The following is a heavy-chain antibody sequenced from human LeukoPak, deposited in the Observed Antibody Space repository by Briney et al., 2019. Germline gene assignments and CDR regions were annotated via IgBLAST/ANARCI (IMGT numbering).Heavy chain of an antibody. Sequence: SETLSLTCAVYGGSFTGYYWSWIRQPPGKGLEWIGEINHSGSTNYNPSLKSRVTILLDKSKNQFSLKLSSVTAADTAVYYCARGFDYSRYYGMDVWGQGTTVTVSS. D-gene: IGHD4-11*01. J-gene: IGHJ6*02. CDR1: GGSFTGYY. V-gene: IGHV4-34*01. CDR2: INHSGST. CDR3: ARGFDYSRYYGMDV.